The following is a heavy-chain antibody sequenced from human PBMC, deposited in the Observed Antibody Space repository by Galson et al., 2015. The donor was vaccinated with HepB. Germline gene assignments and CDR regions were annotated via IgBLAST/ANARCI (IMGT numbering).Heavy chain of an antibody. CDR1: EFAFGSHA. J-gene: IGHJ6*02. D-gene: IGHD6-6*01. CDR3: AKGAYMSSYSLYGMDA. CDR2: ITNSGGRR. V-gene: IGHV3-23*01. Sequence: SLRLSCAASEFAFGSHAMSWVRQAPGKGLEWVSGITNSGGRRYYAEPGKGRFTISRDNSKNTVFLQMSSLRAEDTAIYYCAKGAYMSSYSLYGMDAWGQGTTVIVSS.